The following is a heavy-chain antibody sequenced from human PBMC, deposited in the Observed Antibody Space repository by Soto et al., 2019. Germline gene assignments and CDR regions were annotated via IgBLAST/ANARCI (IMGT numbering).Heavy chain of an antibody. J-gene: IGHJ2*01. CDR2: MNPNSGNT. CDR1: GYTFTSYD. CDR3: ASVSFWGGVWYFDL. D-gene: IGHD3-16*01. V-gene: IGHV1-8*01. Sequence: ASVKVSCKASGYTFTSYDINWVRQATGQGLEWMGWMNPNSGNTGYAQKFQGRVTMTRNTSISTAYMELSSLRSEDTAVYYCASVSFWGGVWYFDLWGRGTLVTGSS.